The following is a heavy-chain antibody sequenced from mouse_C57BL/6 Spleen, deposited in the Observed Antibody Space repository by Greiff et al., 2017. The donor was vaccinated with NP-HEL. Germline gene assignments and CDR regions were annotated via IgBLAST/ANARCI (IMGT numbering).Heavy chain of an antibody. D-gene: IGHD1-2*01. V-gene: IGHV5-2*01. CDR2: INSDGGST. CDR3: ARRGDITTWYFEV. CDR1: EYEFPSHD. Sequence: EVQVVESGGGLVQPGESLKLSCESNEYEFPSHDMSWVRKTPEKRLELVAAINSDGGSTYYPDTMERRFIISSDSTKKTLYLQRSSLRSEDTALYYCARRGDITTWYFEVWGTGTTVTVSS. J-gene: IGHJ1*03.